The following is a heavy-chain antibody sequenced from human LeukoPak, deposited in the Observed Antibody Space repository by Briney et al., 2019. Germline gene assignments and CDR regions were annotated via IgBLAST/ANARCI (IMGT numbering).Heavy chain of an antibody. CDR3: ARQGRDYYDSSGYTLDY. CDR2: IYPGDSDT. V-gene: IGHV5-51*01. J-gene: IGHJ4*02. CDR1: GYSFTNYW. D-gene: IGHD3-22*01. Sequence: GESLKISCKGSGYSFTNYWIGWVRQMPGKGLEWMGIIYPGDSDTRYSPSFQGQVTISADKSISTAYLQWSSLKASDTAMYYCARQGRDYYDSSGYTLDYWGQGTLVTVSS.